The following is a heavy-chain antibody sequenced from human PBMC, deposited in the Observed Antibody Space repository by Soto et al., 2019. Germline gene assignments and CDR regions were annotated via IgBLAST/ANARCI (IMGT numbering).Heavy chain of an antibody. Sequence: SETLSLTCTVSGGSISSGGYCWSWIRQHPGKGLEWIGYIYYSGSTYYNPSLKSRVTISVDTSKNQFSLKLSSVTAADTAVYYCARAGDIVVVVAAPDAFAIWGQGTMVTVSS. CDR1: GGSISSGGYC. CDR2: IYYSGST. D-gene: IGHD2-15*01. J-gene: IGHJ3*02. CDR3: ARAGDIVVVVAAPDAFAI. V-gene: IGHV4-31*02.